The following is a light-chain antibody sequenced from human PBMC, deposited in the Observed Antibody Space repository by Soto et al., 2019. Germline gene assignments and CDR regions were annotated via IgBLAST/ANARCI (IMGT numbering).Light chain of an antibody. CDR1: QTISSY. Sequence: DIQMTQSPSSLSASVGDRVTITCRASQTISSYLNWYQQNPGKAPKLLIYAASSLQSGVPSRFSGSGSGTDFTLTFSSLQPEDFATYYCQQSSNIPYTFGQGTKLEIK. J-gene: IGKJ2*01. CDR2: AAS. CDR3: QQSSNIPYT. V-gene: IGKV1-39*01.